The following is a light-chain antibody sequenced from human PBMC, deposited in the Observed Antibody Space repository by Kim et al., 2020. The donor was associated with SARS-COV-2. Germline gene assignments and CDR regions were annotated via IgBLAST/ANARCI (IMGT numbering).Light chain of an antibody. CDR2: YFSDSDK. J-gene: IGLJ2*01. V-gene: IGLV5-37*01. CDR3: MIWPRNAVL. CDR1: RDLKLCNHN. Sequence: LHLTSPRDLKLCNHNVYWFQQKPGSPPRYLLYYFSDSDKGQGSGVPSRFSGSKDASANTGILLISGLQSEDEADYYCMIWPRNAVLFGGGTQLTVL.